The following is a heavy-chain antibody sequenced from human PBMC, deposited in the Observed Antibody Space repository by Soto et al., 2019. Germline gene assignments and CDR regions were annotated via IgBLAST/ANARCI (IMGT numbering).Heavy chain of an antibody. J-gene: IGHJ4*02. Sequence: SGPTLVIPTQTLTLTCTFSGFSLSTSGVGVGWIRQPPGKALEWLALIYWDDDKRYSPSLKSRLTITKDTSKNQVVLTMTNMDPVDTATYYCAHRRGGNIVVVPAAGFDYWGQGTLVTVSS. CDR3: AHRRGGNIVVVPAAGFDY. D-gene: IGHD2-2*01. CDR2: IYWDDDK. V-gene: IGHV2-5*02. CDR1: GFSLSTSGVG.